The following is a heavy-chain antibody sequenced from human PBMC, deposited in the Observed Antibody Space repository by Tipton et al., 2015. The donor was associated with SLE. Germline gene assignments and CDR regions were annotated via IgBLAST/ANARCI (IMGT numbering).Heavy chain of an antibody. J-gene: IGHJ4*02. CDR2: IYHSGST. Sequence: LRLSCTVSGYSISSGYYWGWIRQPPGKGLEWIGSIYHSGSTYYNPSLKSRVTISVDTSKNQFSLKLSSVAAADTAVYYCARAGRAWNLFDYWRQGTLVTVSS. CDR1: GYSISSGYY. V-gene: IGHV4-38-2*02. CDR3: ARAGRAWNLFDY. D-gene: IGHD1-1*01.